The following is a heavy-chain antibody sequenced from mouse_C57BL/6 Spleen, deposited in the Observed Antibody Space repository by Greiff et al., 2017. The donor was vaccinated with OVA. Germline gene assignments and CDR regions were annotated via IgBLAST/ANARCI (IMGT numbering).Heavy chain of an antibody. V-gene: IGHV8-12*01. CDR1: GFSLSTSGMG. CDR2: IYWDDDK. J-gene: IGHJ2*01. D-gene: IGHD1-1*01. Sequence: QVTLKVSGPGILQSSQSLSLTCSFSGFSLSTSGMGVSWIRQPSGKGLEWLANIYWDDDKRYNPSLKSRLTISKDTSRNQVFLKITSVDTADTATYYCARSRTTTVVAHFDYWGQGTTLTVSS. CDR3: ARSRTTTVVAHFDY.